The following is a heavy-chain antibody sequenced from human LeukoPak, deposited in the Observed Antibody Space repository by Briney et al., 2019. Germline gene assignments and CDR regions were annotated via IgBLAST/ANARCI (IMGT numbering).Heavy chain of an antibody. CDR2: IYPGDSDT. Sequence: GESLKISCKGSGYSFTSYWIGWVRQMPGKGLEWMGTIYPGDSDTRYSPSFQGQVTISADKSISTAYLQWSSLKASDTAMYYCARDRYCSSTSCRLFDYWGQGTLVTVSS. D-gene: IGHD2-2*01. V-gene: IGHV5-51*01. CDR1: GYSFTSYW. CDR3: ARDRYCSSTSCRLFDY. J-gene: IGHJ4*02.